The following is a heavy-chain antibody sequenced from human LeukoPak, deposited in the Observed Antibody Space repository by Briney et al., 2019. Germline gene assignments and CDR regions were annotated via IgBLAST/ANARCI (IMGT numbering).Heavy chain of an antibody. CDR2: INHSGST. V-gene: IGHV4-34*01. CDR1: GGSFSGYY. J-gene: IGHJ5*02. CDR3: ARLIAAAGTGYNWFDP. Sequence: SETLSLTCAVYGGSFSGYYWSWIRQPPGKGLEWIGEINHSGSTNYNPSLKSRVTISVDTSKNQFSLKLSSVTAADTAVYYCARLIAAAGTGYNWFDPWGQGTLVTVSS. D-gene: IGHD6-13*01.